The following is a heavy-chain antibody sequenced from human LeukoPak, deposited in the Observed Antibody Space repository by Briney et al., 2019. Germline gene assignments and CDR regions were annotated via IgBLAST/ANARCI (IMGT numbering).Heavy chain of an antibody. J-gene: IGHJ4*02. CDR2: IKQNGGER. CDR3: ARDSGKARSDY. V-gene: IGHV3-7*03. Sequence: GGSLRLSCVASGFTFSDYWMTWVRQAPGKGLEWVANIKQNGGERYYVDSVKGRLTISRDNAKNSLYLQMNSLRAEDTAVYYCARDSGKARSDYWGQGALVTVSS. CDR1: GFTFSDYW. D-gene: IGHD4-23*01.